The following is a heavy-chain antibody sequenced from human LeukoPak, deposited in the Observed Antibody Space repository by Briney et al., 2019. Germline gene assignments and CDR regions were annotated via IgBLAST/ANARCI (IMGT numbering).Heavy chain of an antibody. J-gene: IGHJ3*02. CDR1: GGTFSSYA. CDR3: AREYSSASIPLGAFDI. Sequence: SVKVSCKASGGTFSSYAISWVRQAPGQGLEWMGGIIPIFGTANYAQKFQGRVTITADESTSTAYMELSSLRSEDTAVYYCAREYSSASIPLGAFDIWGQGTMVTVSS. V-gene: IGHV1-69*01. D-gene: IGHD6-6*01. CDR2: IIPIFGTA.